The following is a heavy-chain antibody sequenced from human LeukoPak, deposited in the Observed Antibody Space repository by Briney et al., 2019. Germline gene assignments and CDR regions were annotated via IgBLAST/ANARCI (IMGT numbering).Heavy chain of an antibody. CDR3: ARDGITMVRGVINGAFDI. D-gene: IGHD3-10*01. J-gene: IGHJ3*02. CDR1: GGSISSYY. V-gene: IGHV4-59*01. Sequence: SETLSLTCTVSGGSISSYYWSLIRQPPGKGLEWIGYIYYSGSTNYNPSLKSRVTISVDTSKNQFSLKLSSVTAADTAVYYCARDGITMVRGVINGAFDIWGQGTMVTVSS. CDR2: IYYSGST.